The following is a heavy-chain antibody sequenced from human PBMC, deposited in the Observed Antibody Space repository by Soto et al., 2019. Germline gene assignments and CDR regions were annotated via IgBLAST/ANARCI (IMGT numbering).Heavy chain of an antibody. CDR3: ARDLETAKLGYCSSTSCSQNWFDP. J-gene: IGHJ5*02. Sequence: PGGSLRLSCAASGFTFSSYSMNWVRQAPGKGLEWVSSISSSSSYIYYADSVKGRFTISRDNAKNSLYLQMNSLRAEDTAVYYCARDLETAKLGYCSSTSCSQNWFDPWGQGTLVTISS. CDR2: ISSSSSYI. D-gene: IGHD2-2*01. V-gene: IGHV3-21*01. CDR1: GFTFSSYS.